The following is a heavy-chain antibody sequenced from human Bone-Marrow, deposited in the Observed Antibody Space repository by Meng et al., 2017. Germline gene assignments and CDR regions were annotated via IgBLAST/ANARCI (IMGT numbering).Heavy chain of an antibody. CDR1: GFTFSSYS. Sequence: ESLKISCAASGFTFSSYSMNWVRQAPGKGLEWVSSISSSSSYIYYADSVKGRFTISRDNAKNSLYLQMNSLRAEDTAVYYCASDPAAGTGDWFDPWGQGTLVTVSS. D-gene: IGHD6-13*01. CDR2: ISSSSSYI. J-gene: IGHJ5*02. CDR3: ASDPAAGTGDWFDP. V-gene: IGHV3-21*01.